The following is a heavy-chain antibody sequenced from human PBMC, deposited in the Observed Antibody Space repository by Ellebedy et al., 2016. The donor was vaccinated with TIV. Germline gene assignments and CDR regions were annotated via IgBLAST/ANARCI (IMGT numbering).Heavy chain of an antibody. J-gene: IGHJ5*02. CDR1: GDSISSGGYY. Sequence: MPSETLSLTCTVSGDSISSGGYYWSWIRQHPGKGLEWIAYIYYTGRTYYNPSLKSLVTISMDTSKNQFSLKLSSVTAADTAVYYCARMTLTGYFLWFDPWGQGTLVTVSS. V-gene: IGHV4-31*01. CDR2: IYYTGRT. D-gene: IGHD3-9*01. CDR3: ARMTLTGYFLWFDP.